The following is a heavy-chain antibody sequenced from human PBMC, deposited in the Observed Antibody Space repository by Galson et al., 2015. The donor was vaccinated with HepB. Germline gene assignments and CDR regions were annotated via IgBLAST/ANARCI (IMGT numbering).Heavy chain of an antibody. CDR2: LSFDGSTK. J-gene: IGHJ5*02. D-gene: IGHD6-13*01. Sequence: SLRLSCAASGFTFRTYAMHWVRQTPGKGLEWVAVLSFDGSTKYYPDSLKGRFSISRDNSKNTLWLQMNSLRVEDSAMYYCARSGRAAVDSNWCDPWGQGTLVIVSS. CDR1: GFTFRTYA. CDR3: ARSGRAAVDSNWCDP. V-gene: IGHV3-30-3*01.